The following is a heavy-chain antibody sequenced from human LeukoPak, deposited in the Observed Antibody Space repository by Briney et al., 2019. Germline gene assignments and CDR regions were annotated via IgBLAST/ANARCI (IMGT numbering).Heavy chain of an antibody. Sequence: GGSLRLSCAASGFTFSDYYMSWIRQAPGKALEWVSYVSSGSSTIYYADSVKGRFTVSRDNAKNSLYLQMNSLRADDTAVYYCAINFDWLLTPPEIWGQGTMVTVSS. CDR2: VSSGSSTI. CDR1: GFTFSDYY. D-gene: IGHD3-9*01. J-gene: IGHJ3*02. V-gene: IGHV3-11*01. CDR3: AINFDWLLTPPEI.